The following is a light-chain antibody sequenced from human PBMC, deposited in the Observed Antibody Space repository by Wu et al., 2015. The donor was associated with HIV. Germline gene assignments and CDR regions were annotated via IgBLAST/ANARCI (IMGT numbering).Light chain of an antibody. V-gene: IGKV3-15*01. CDR1: QSVNVY. J-gene: IGKJ4*01. CDR3: QQYHSWPPLT. Sequence: PGERATLSCRASQSVNVYLAWFLQKPGQAPRLLIYDASTRATGIPARFSGSGSETEFALTISSMQSEDSAVYYCQQYHSWPPLTFGGGTKVEIK. CDR2: DAS.